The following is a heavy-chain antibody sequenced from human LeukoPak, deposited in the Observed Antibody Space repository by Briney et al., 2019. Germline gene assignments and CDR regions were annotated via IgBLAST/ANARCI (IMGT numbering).Heavy chain of an antibody. V-gene: IGHV1-46*01. CDR2: INPSGGST. CDR3: ARVGVYGDYIDY. J-gene: IGHJ4*02. CDR1: GYTFTRSY. Sequence: ASVKVSCKASGYTFTRSYLHWVRQAPGQGLEWMGIINPSGGSTSYTQKFQGRVTMTRNMSKSTVYMELSSMRSEDTAVYYCARVGVYGDYIDYWGQGTLVTVSS. D-gene: IGHD4-17*01.